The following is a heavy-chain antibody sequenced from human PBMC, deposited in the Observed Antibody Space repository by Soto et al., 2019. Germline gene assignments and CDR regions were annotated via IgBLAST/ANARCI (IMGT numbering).Heavy chain of an antibody. J-gene: IGHJ3*02. Sequence: QVQLVQSGAEVKKPGASVKVSCKASGYTFTSYGISWVRQAPGQGLEWMGWISAYNGNTNYAQKLQGRVTMTTDTSTSTAYMGLSSLRSDDTAVYYCARVTGYSYGYASDDAFDIWGQGTMVTVSS. CDR2: ISAYNGNT. V-gene: IGHV1-18*01. D-gene: IGHD5-18*01. CDR1: GYTFTSYG. CDR3: ARVTGYSYGYASDDAFDI.